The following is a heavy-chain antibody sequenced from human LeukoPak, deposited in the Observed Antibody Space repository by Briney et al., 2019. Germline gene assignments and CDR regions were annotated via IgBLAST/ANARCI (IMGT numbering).Heavy chain of an antibody. V-gene: IGHV4-61*02. Sequence: SETLSLTCTVSGGSISSGSYYWSWIRQPAGKGLEWIGRIYTSGSTNYNPSLKSRVTISVDTSKNQFSLKLSSVTAADTAVYYCASSIAYSSGWYVYFDYWGQGTLVTVSS. CDR3: ASSIAYSSGWYVYFDY. CDR2: IYTSGST. CDR1: GGSISSGSYY. J-gene: IGHJ4*02. D-gene: IGHD6-19*01.